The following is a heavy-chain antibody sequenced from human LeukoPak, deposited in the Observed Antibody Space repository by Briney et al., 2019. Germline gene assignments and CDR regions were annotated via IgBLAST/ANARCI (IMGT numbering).Heavy chain of an antibody. CDR3: ATGSYWAFDI. J-gene: IGHJ3*02. V-gene: IGHV4-39*05. CDR2: IYYSGST. CDR1: GGSISSSSYY. Sequence: SETPSLTCTVSGGSISSSSYYWGWIRQPPGKGLEWIGSIYYSGSTYYNPSLKSRVTISVDTSKNQFSLKLSSVTAADTAVYYCATGSYWAFDIWGQGTMVTVSS. D-gene: IGHD1-26*01.